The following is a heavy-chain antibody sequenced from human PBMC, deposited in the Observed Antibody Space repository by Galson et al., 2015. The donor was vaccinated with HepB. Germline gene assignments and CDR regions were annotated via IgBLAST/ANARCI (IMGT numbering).Heavy chain of an antibody. D-gene: IGHD3-10*01. J-gene: IGHJ3*02. CDR3: ARGRMVRGLTLRYDAFDI. Sequence: SLRLSCAASGFTFSSYAMRGVRQAPGKGLEWVAVISDDGSNKYYADSVKGRFTISRDNFKNTLYLQMNSLRAEDTAVYYCARGRMVRGLTLRYDAFDIWGQGTMVTVSS. CDR2: ISDDGSNK. V-gene: IGHV3-30*04. CDR1: GFTFSSYA.